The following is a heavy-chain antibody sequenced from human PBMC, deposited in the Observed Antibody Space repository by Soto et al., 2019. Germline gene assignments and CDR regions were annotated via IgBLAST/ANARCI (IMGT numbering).Heavy chain of an antibody. V-gene: IGHV1-8*01. Sequence: QGLEWMGWRNPNSGNTGYAQKFQGRVTMTRNTSISTAYMELSSLRSEDTAVYYCARPLYGDNVAYWGQGTLDTGSS. CDR2: RNPNSGNT. D-gene: IGHD4-17*01. J-gene: IGHJ4*02. CDR3: ARPLYGDNVAY.